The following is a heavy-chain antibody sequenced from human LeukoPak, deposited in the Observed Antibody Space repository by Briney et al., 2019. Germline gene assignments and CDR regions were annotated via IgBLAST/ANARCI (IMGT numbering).Heavy chain of an antibody. V-gene: IGHV4-59*01. CDR1: GGSISSYY. CDR3: VRGRAWFDH. J-gene: IGHJ5*02. Sequence: PSETLSLTCTVSGGSISSYYWSWIRQPPGQGLEWIGYIYYSGNTNYNSSLESRVTISVDTPKNQFSLRLNSVTAADTAVYYCVRGRAWFDHWGQGTLVTVSS. CDR2: IYYSGNT. D-gene: IGHD3-10*01.